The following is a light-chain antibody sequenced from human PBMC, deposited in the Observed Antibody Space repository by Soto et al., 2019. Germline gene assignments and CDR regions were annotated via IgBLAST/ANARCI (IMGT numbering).Light chain of an antibody. CDR1: SSNIGSNT. J-gene: IGLJ3*02. CDR2: YNN. Sequence: QLVLTQPRSASGTPGQRVTISCSGSSSNIGSNTVNWYQHLPGSAPKLLIYYNNQRPSGVPDRFSGSKSGTSASLAISGVQSEDESDYYCAAWDDTLNVWMFGGGTKVTVL. V-gene: IGLV1-44*01. CDR3: AAWDDTLNVWM.